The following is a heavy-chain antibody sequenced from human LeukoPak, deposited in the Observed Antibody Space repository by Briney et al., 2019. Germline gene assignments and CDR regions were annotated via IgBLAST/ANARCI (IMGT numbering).Heavy chain of an antibody. J-gene: IGHJ4*02. Sequence: GGSLRLSCAASGFTFSSYDMHWVRQATGEGLEWVSAVGTAGYTFYPDSVKGRFTISRENAKNTLFLQMNSLRAGDTAVYYCARGTVTMVDYWGQGTLVTVSS. V-gene: IGHV3-13*04. CDR2: VGTAGYT. D-gene: IGHD3-10*01. CDR1: GFTFSSYD. CDR3: ARGTVTMVDY.